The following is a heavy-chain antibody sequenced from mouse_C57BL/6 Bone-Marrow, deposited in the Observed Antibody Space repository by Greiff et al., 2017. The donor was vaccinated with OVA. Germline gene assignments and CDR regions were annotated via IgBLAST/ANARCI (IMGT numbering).Heavy chain of an antibody. CDR3: TTEFFGY. CDR2: IDPENGDT. V-gene: IGHV14-4*01. Sequence: EVKLMESGAELVRPGASVKLSCTASGFNIKDDYMHWVKQRPEQGLEWIGWIDPENGDTEYASKFQGKATITADTSSNTAYLQLSSLTSEDTAVYYCTTEFFGYWGQGTTLTVSS. J-gene: IGHJ2*01. CDR1: GFNIKDDY.